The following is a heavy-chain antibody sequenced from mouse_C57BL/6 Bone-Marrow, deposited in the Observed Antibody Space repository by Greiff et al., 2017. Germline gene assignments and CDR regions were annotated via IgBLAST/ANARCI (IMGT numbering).Heavy chain of an antibody. Sequence: VKLQESGAELVRPGASVKLSCKASGYTFTDYYINWVKQRPGQGLEWIARIYPGSGNTYYNEKFKGKATLTAEKSSSTAYMQLSSLTSEDSAVYFCAYGFAYWGQGTLVTVSA. CDR2: IYPGSGNT. CDR1: GYTFTDYY. D-gene: IGHD2-12*01. V-gene: IGHV1-76*01. CDR3: AYGFAY. J-gene: IGHJ3*01.